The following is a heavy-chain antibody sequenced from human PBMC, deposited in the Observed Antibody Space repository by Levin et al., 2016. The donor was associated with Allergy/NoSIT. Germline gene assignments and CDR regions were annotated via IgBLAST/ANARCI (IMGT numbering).Heavy chain of an antibody. D-gene: IGHD4-17*01. V-gene: IGHV3-30*19. CDR3: ARATGFRRWYFDL. J-gene: IGHJ2*01. CDR1: GFTFSSYG. CDR2: ISYDGSNK. Sequence: GESLKISCAASGFTFSSYGMHWVRQAPGKGLEWVAVISYDGSNKYYADSVKGRFTISRDNSKNTLYLQMNSLRAEDTAVYYCARATGFRRWYFDLWGRGTLVTVSS.